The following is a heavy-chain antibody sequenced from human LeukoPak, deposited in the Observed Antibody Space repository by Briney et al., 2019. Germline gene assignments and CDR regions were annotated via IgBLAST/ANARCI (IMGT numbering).Heavy chain of an antibody. CDR1: GFTFSSYA. J-gene: IGHJ4*02. CDR3: AKNYDSGGYYYVFDY. D-gene: IGHD3-22*01. Sequence: GGSLRLSCAASGFTFSSYAMSWVRQAPGKGLEWVSAISGSGGSTYYADSVKGRFTISRDNSKNTLYLQMNSLRAEDTAVYYCAKNYDSGGYYYVFDYWDQGTLVTVSS. CDR2: ISGSGGST. V-gene: IGHV3-23*01.